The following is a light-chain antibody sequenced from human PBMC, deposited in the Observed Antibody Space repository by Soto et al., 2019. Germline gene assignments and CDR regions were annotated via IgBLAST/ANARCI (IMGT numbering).Light chain of an antibody. CDR1: QSVLYSSNNKNY. V-gene: IGKV4-1*01. CDR2: WAS. CDR3: QQYYSTPSWT. Sequence: DIVMTQSPDSLAVSLGERATINCKSSQSVLYSSNNKNYLAWYQQKPGQPPKLLIYWASTRESGVPDRLSGSGCGTDFALTISSLQAEDVAVYYCQQYYSTPSWTFGQGNKVEIK. J-gene: IGKJ1*01.